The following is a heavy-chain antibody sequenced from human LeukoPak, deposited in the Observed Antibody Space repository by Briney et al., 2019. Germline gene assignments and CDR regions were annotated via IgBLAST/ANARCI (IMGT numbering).Heavy chain of an antibody. CDR2: IYYSVNI. Sequence: SETLSLTCTVSGGSISSGDDYWSWIRQHPGKGLEWIGYIYYSVNIYYNPSLKSRVAISVDTSKNQFSLKLSSVTAADTAVYYCARFRSHDSSGYYFDYWGQGTLVTVSS. J-gene: IGHJ4*02. CDR3: ARFRSHDSSGYYFDY. CDR1: GGSISSGDDY. V-gene: IGHV4-31*03. D-gene: IGHD3-22*01.